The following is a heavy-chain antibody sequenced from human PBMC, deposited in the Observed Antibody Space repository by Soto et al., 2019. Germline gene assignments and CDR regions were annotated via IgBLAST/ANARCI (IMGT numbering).Heavy chain of an antibody. D-gene: IGHD3-3*01. CDR2: TYPGGTT. V-gene: IGHV3-66*01. Sequence: GGSLRLSCAASGFTVSNNFMSWVRQAPGKGLEWVSVTYPGGTTYYADSVKGRFAISRDNSKNTLYLQMNSLRAEDTAVYYCARDRSTIYAFDIWGQGTMVTVSS. CDR1: GFTVSNNF. J-gene: IGHJ3*02. CDR3: ARDRSTIYAFDI.